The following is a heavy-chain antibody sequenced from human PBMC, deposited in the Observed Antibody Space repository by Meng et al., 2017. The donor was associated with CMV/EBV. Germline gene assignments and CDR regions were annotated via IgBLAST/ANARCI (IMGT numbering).Heavy chain of an antibody. J-gene: IGHJ3*02. D-gene: IGHD3-3*01. V-gene: IGHV3-11*01. CDR3: ARHLAAIFGVDAFDI. CDR2: ISSSGSTI. CDR1: GFTFSDYY. Sequence: LTGAASGFTFSDYYMSWIRQAPGKGLEWVSYISSSGSTIYYADSVKGRFTISRDNAKNSLYLQMNSLRAEDTAVYYCARHLAAIFGVDAFDIWGQGTMVTVSS.